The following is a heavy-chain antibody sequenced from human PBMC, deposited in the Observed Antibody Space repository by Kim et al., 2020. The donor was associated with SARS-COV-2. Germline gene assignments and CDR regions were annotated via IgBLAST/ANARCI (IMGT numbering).Heavy chain of an antibody. CDR1: GGAISSYY. CDR2: IYYSGNT. J-gene: IGHJ6*02. Sequence: SETLSLTCTVSGGAISSYYWSWIRQAPGKGLEWIGYIYYSGNTNYNTSLKSGVTISVDTSNNPSSLKLSSVTGADTAEYYCARGDYYYEMVGAGQGTTVT. V-gene: IGHV4-59*01. CDR3: ARGDYYYEMVG.